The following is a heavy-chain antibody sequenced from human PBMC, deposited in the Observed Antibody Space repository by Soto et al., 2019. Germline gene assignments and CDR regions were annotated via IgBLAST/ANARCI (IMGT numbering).Heavy chain of an antibody. V-gene: IGHV3-23*01. CDR3: ANSPASYVRSGSCALHWFAP. Sequence: GGSLRLSCAASGFTFSSYAMSWVRQAPGKGLEWVSTISDNTGTTFYADSVKGRFTISRDTSKNTLYLQMNSLRAEDTAAYYSANSPASYVRSGSCALHWFAPWAQGTLLTVSS. CDR1: GFTFSSYA. J-gene: IGHJ5*02. D-gene: IGHD3-22*01. CDR2: ISDNTGTT.